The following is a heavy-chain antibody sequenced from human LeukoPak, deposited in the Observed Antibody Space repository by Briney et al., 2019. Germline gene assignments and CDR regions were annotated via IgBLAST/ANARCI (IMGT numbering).Heavy chain of an antibody. CDR2: IKQDGSEK. D-gene: IGHD1-26*01. Sequence: GGSLRLSCAASGFTFSSYWMSWVRQAPGTGLEWVANIKQDGSEKYYVDSVKSRFTISRDNAKNSLYLQMNSLRAEDTAVYYCARDGSYRWADYWGQGTLVTVSS. CDR1: GFTFSSYW. V-gene: IGHV3-7*01. J-gene: IGHJ4*02. CDR3: ARDGSYRWADY.